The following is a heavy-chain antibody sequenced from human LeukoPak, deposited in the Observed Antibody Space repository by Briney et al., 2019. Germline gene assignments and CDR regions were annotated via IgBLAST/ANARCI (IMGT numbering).Heavy chain of an antibody. CDR3: ARAGTMVRGARLDY. D-gene: IGHD3-10*01. Sequence: SQTLSPTCAVSGGSISSGGYSWSWIRQPPGKGLEWIGYIYHSGSTYYNPSLKSRVTISVDTSKNQFSLKLSSVTAADTAVYYCARAGTMVRGARLDYWGQGTLVTVSS. V-gene: IGHV4-30-2*01. J-gene: IGHJ4*02. CDR2: IYHSGST. CDR1: GGSISSGGYS.